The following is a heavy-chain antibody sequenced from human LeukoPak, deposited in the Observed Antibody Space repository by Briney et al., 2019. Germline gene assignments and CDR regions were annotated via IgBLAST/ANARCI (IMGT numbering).Heavy chain of an antibody. CDR3: ARHLYESRGQTSFDY. CDR2: ISYSGST. V-gene: IGHV4-59*08. D-gene: IGHD3-22*01. J-gene: IGHJ4*02. CDR1: GGSISRYY. Sequence: PSETLSLTCTVSGGSISRYYWSWIRQPPGKGLEWIGYISYSGSTNYNPSLKSRVTISVDTSQNQFSLKLSPVTAVDTAMYYCARHLYESRGQTSFDYWGQGTLVTVSS.